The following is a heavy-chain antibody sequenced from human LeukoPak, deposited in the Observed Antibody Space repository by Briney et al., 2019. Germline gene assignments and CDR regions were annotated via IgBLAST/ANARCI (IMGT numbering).Heavy chain of an antibody. J-gene: IGHJ4*02. CDR1: GYTFTGYY. Sequence: ASVKVSCKASGYTFTGYYMHWVRQAPGQGLEWMGWINPNSGGTNYAQKFQGRVTMTRDTSISTAYMELSRLRSDDTAVYYCARERGVVAARFDYWGQGTLVTVSS. CDR3: ARERGVVAARFDY. D-gene: IGHD2-15*01. CDR2: INPNSGGT. V-gene: IGHV1-2*02.